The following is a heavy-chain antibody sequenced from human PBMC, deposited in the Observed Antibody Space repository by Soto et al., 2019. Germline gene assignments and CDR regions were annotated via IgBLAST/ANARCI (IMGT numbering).Heavy chain of an antibody. Sequence: EVQLVESGGGLVQPGRSLRLSCAASGFTFDDYAMHWVRQAPGKGLEWVSGISWNSGSIGYADSVKGRFTISRDNAKNTLYLQMSILRAEDTDLYYCAKSVSGWYGADYWGQVALVTASS. V-gene: IGHV3-9*01. CDR3: AKSVSGWYGADY. CDR2: ISWNSGSI. J-gene: IGHJ4*02. D-gene: IGHD6-19*01. CDR1: GFTFDDYA.